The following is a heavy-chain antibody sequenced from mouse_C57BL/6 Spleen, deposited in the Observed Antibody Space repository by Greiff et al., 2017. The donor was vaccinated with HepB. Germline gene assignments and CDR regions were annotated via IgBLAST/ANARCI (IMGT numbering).Heavy chain of an antibody. CDR2: IDPETGGT. Sequence: QVQLKQSGAELVRPGASVTLSCKASGYTFTDYEMHWVKQTPVHGLEWIGAIDPETGGTAYNQKFKGKAILTADKSSSTAYMELRSLTSEDSAVYYCTNYGYFWFAYWGQGTLVTVSA. CDR3: TNYGYFWFAY. V-gene: IGHV1-15*01. CDR1: GYTFTDYE. D-gene: IGHD2-2*01. J-gene: IGHJ3*01.